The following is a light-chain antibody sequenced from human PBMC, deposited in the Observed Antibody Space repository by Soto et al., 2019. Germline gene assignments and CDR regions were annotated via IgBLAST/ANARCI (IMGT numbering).Light chain of an antibody. Sequence: QSVLTQPPSASGSPGQSVTISCTGTSSDVGGYKYVSWYQQHPGKAPKLILYEVSKRPSGVPDRFSGSKAGNTAYLTISGLQVEDEAEYFCFSFTTTSTHVFGTGTKVTVL. CDR2: EVS. CDR1: SSDVGGYKY. J-gene: IGLJ1*01. CDR3: FSFTTTSTHV. V-gene: IGLV2-8*01.